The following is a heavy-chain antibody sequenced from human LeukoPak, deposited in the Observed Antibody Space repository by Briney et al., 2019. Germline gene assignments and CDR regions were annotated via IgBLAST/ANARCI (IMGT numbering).Heavy chain of an antibody. Sequence: ASVKVSCKASGYTFTGYSLHWVRQAPGQGLEWMGWINPNSGDTYFAQKFQGRVTMTRDTSVSTAYMELSRLRSDDTAVYYCARDKAVTTEVTQHFQHWGQGTLVTVSS. CDR2: INPNSGDT. CDR3: ARDKAVTTEVTQHFQH. J-gene: IGHJ1*01. D-gene: IGHD4-23*01. V-gene: IGHV1-2*02. CDR1: GYTFTGYS.